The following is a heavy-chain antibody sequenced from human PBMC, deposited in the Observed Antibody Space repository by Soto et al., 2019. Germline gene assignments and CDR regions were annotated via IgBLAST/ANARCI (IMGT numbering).Heavy chain of an antibody. CDR2: INPSGGST. CDR1: GYTFTSYY. D-gene: IGHD6-6*01. CDR3: ARVVAAPPRYFDY. V-gene: IGHV1-46*04. Sequence: ASVKVSCKSSGYTFTSYYMHWVRQAPGQGLEWMGIINPSGGSTSYADSLKGRFTISRDNSKNTLYLQMNSLRAEDTAVYYCARVVAAPPRYFDYWGQGTLVTVSS. J-gene: IGHJ4*02.